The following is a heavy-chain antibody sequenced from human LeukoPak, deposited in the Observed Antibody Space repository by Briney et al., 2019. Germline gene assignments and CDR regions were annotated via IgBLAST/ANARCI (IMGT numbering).Heavy chain of an antibody. CDR2: ISSSSSYI. J-gene: IGHJ4*02. D-gene: IGHD3-10*01. V-gene: IGHV3-11*06. CDR1: GFTFSDYY. CDR3: AGRLWFGELLIDY. Sequence: NAGGSLRLSCAASGFTFSDYYMSWIRQAPGKGLEWVSSISSSSSYIYYADSVKGRFTISRDNAKNSLYLQMNSLRAEDTAVYYCAGRLWFGELLIDYWGQGTLVTVSS.